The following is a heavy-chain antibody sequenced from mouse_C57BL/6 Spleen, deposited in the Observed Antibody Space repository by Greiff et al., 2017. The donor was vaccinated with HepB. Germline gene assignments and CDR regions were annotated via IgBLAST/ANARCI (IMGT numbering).Heavy chain of an antibody. Sequence: QVQLQQPGAEFVMPGASVKLSCKASGYTFTSYWMHWVKQRPGQGLEWIGEIDPSDSYTNYNQKFKGKSTLTVDKSSSTAYMQLSSLTSEDSAVYYCARGLPFAYWGQGTLVTVSA. CDR2: IDPSDSYT. CDR3: ARGLPFAY. D-gene: IGHD2-2*01. J-gene: IGHJ3*01. V-gene: IGHV1-69*01. CDR1: GYTFTSYW.